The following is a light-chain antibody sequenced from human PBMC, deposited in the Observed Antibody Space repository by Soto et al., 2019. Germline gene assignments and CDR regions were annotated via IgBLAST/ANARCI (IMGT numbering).Light chain of an antibody. CDR1: RSLSSSY. V-gene: IGKV3-20*01. J-gene: IGKJ2*01. CDR3: QQHGT. CDR2: AAS. Sequence: ELVLTQSPGTLSLSPGEIATLSCSSSRSLSSSYVVWYQQKPGQAPRLLIYAASRRATGIPDRFSGSGSATKYTLSISRLETEDATVYYWQQHGTFGQRTKVEIK.